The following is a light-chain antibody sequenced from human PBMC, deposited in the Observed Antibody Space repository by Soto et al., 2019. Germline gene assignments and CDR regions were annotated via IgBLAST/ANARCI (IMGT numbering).Light chain of an antibody. CDR3: LQVKNFPRT. CDR1: QDINNR. J-gene: IGKJ1*01. CDR2: AAS. V-gene: IGKV1-12*01. Sequence: DIQMTQAPSSVSASVGDRVTITCRASQDINNRVAWFQQRPGRAPKYLIQAASILQSGFPSMFSAPGSGTDFTLTIDSLQPEDFATYYCLQVKNFPRTFGQGTKLEIK.